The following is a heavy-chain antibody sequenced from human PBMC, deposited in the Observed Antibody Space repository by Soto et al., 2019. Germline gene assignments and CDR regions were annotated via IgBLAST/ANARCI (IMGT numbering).Heavy chain of an antibody. CDR1: VVPFERHS. J-gene: IGHJ4*02. CDR2: ISNDGSNK. CDR3: ARYLRHYGDYESFDQ. D-gene: IGHD4-17*01. V-gene: IGHV3-30-3*01. Sequence: EGSLQLSILASVVPFERHSMHWVRPAPGKGLQWVALISNDGSNKDYGNSVKGRFTISRDNSKNTLYLQINSLKTEDTAVYYCARYLRHYGDYESFDQWGQGTLVIVSS.